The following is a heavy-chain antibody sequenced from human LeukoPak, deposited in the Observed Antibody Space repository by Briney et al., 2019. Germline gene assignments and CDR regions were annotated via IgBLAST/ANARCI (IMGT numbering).Heavy chain of an antibody. D-gene: IGHD3-3*01. J-gene: IGHJ4*02. CDR3: ARDPRLEDFDY. Sequence: GGSLRLSCAASGFTFSSYSMNWVCQAPGKGLEWVSSISSSSSYIYYADSVKGRFTISRDNAKNSLYLQMNSLRAEDTAVYYCARDPRLEDFDYWGQGTLVTVSS. CDR1: GFTFSSYS. V-gene: IGHV3-21*01. CDR2: ISSSSSYI.